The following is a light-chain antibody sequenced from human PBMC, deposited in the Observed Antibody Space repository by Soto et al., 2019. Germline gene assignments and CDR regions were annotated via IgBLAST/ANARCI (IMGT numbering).Light chain of an antibody. J-gene: IGLJ3*02. CDR2: EVT. V-gene: IGLV2-14*01. CDR1: SSDVGGYNY. Sequence: QSVLAQPASVSGSPGQSITISCSGTSSDVGGYNYVSWYQHHPGKAPKLLIYEVTNRPSGVSNRFSGSKSGNTASLTISGLQAEDEAAYYCKSYTRISTWVFGGGTKVTVL. CDR3: KSYTRISTWV.